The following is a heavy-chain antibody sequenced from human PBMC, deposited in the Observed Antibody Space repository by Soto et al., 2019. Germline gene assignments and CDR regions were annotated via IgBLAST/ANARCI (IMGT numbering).Heavy chain of an antibody. J-gene: IGHJ4*02. D-gene: IGHD2-15*01. CDR1: GYTFVNYA. V-gene: IGHV1-18*01. Sequence: QVQLVQSGAEVKKPGASVKVSCKAYGYTFVNYAFPRVRKDRGQGLEWMGWTSAYYGNTKYAQKSQGRVTMTTDTSTGTAYMDLMSLRSDDTAVDFWVSLPCAGGTCYPPTFEYWGQGTLVTVSS. CDR2: TSAYYGNT. CDR3: VSLPCAGGTCYPPTFEY.